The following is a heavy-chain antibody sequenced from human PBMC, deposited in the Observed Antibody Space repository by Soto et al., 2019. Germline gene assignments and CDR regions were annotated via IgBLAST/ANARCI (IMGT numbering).Heavy chain of an antibody. D-gene: IGHD2-15*01. Sequence: QVQLVQSGAEVKKPGASVKVSCKASGYTFTTYGISWVRQAPGQGLEWMGWISAYNGNTNYAQKLQGRVTMTTDTSTSTAYMELRSLRSDDTAVYYCARRVVAATHTDYYYYGMDVWGQGTTVTVSS. CDR3: ARRVVAATHTDYYYYGMDV. CDR2: ISAYNGNT. CDR1: GYTFTTYG. V-gene: IGHV1-18*01. J-gene: IGHJ6*02.